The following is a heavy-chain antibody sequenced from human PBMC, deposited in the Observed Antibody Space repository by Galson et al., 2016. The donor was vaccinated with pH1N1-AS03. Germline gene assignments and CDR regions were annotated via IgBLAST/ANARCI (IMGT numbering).Heavy chain of an antibody. Sequence: LRLSCAASGFTFSNYAMTWVRQAPGKGLEWASSISGSGGSTNSADSVRDRFSISRDNSKNTLFLQMNRLRADDTAVYYCAKKFYYDSSGHHLDVADVWGQGTAVTVSS. CDR2: ISGSGGST. CDR1: GFTFSNYA. V-gene: IGHV3-23*01. CDR3: AKKFYYDSSGHHLDVADV. J-gene: IGHJ3*01. D-gene: IGHD3-22*01.